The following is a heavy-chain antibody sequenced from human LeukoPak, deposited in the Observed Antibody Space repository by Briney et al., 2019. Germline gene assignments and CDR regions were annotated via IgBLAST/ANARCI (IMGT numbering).Heavy chain of an antibody. D-gene: IGHD6-19*01. CDR3: ARGPQWLPQGQYFQH. J-gene: IGHJ1*01. Sequence: GASVKVSCKASGGTFRSYAISWVRQAPGQGLDWMGGIIPIFGTANYAQKFQGRATITADKSTSTAYMELSSLRSEDTAVYYCARGPQWLPQGQYFQHWGQGTLVTVSS. CDR2: IIPIFGTA. CDR1: GGTFRSYA. V-gene: IGHV1-69*06.